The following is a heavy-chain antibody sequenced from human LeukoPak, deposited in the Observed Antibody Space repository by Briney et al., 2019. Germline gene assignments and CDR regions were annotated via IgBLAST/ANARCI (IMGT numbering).Heavy chain of an antibody. CDR3: ARDSDGMSV. CDR1: RFTFSTYG. Sequence: TGGSLRLSCAASRFTFSTYGMHWVRQAPGKGLGWVALISYDGINKYYADSVKGRFTVSRDNSKSTLYLQVNSLRAEDTAVYYCARDSDGMSVWGLGTTVTVSS. V-gene: IGHV3-30*03. CDR2: ISYDGINK. J-gene: IGHJ6*02.